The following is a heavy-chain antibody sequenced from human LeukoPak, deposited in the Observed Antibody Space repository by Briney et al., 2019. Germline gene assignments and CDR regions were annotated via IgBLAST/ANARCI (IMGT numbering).Heavy chain of an antibody. CDR1: GGSISSSSYY. CDR3: AREGPFGYYYGSGVQSNWFDP. V-gene: IGHV4-39*07. D-gene: IGHD3-10*01. CDR2: IYYSGST. Sequence: SQTLSLTCTVSGGSISSSSYYWGWIRQPPGKGLEWIGSIYYSGSTYYNPSLKSRVTISVDTSKNQFSLKLSSVTAADTAVYYCAREGPFGYYYGSGVQSNWFDPWGQGTLVTVSS. J-gene: IGHJ5*02.